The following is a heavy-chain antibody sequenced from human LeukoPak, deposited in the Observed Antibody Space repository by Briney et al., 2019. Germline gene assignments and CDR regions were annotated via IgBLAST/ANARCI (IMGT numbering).Heavy chain of an antibody. Sequence: PGGSLRLSCAASGFTFSSYAMTWVRQAPGKGLEWVSGISGSGGSSYSADSVKGRFTISRDNSKKTLYMQMNSLRAEDTAVYYRTKHRGGWIDAFDIWGQGTMVTVSS. CDR1: GFTFSSYA. J-gene: IGHJ3*02. D-gene: IGHD5-12*01. CDR3: TKHRGGWIDAFDI. CDR2: ISGSGGSS. V-gene: IGHV3-23*01.